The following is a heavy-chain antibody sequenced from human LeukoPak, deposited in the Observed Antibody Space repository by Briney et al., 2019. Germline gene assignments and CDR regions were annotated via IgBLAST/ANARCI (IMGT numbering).Heavy chain of an antibody. V-gene: IGHV4-59*08. J-gene: IGHJ5*02. CDR1: GGSISSYY. Sequence: SETLSLTCTVSGGSISSYYWSWIRQPPGKGLEWIGYIYYSGSTYYNPSLKSRVTISVDTSKNQFSLKLSSVTAADTAVYYCAGSGSYGWWFDPWGQGTLVTVSS. CDR3: AGSGSYGWWFDP. CDR2: IYYSGST. D-gene: IGHD1-26*01.